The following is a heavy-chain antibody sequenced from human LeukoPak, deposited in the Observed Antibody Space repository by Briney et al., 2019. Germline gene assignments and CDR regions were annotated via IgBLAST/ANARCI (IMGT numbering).Heavy chain of an antibody. Sequence: PGGSLRLSCAASGFTFSSYEMNWVRQAPGKGLEWVSYISGSASTIYYADSVKGRFTISRDNAKNSLYLQMSSLGAEDTAVYYCARAGGSYYRIDYWGQGTLVTVSS. CDR1: GFTFSSYE. V-gene: IGHV3-48*03. J-gene: IGHJ4*02. CDR2: ISGSASTI. CDR3: ARAGGSYYRIDY. D-gene: IGHD1-26*01.